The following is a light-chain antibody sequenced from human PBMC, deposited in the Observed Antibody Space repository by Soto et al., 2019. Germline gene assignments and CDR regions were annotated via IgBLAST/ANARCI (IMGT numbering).Light chain of an antibody. J-gene: IGLJ1*01. CDR1: SSDVGGYNY. CDR2: EVD. CDR3: SSYVGSNNFPYV. V-gene: IGLV2-8*01. Sequence: QSALTQPPSASGSPGQSVTISCTGTSSDVGGYNYVSWYQHHPGKAPKLIIYEVDERPSGVPDRFSGSKSGNTASLTVSGLQAEDEADYYCSSYVGSNNFPYVFGTGTKLTVI.